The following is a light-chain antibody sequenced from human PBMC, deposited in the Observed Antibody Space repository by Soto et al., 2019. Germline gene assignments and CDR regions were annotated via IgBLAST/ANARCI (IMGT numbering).Light chain of an antibody. V-gene: IGKV3-20*01. CDR1: QSVSDTH. CDR2: DAS. Sequence: EIVLTQSPGALSLSPGESATLSCRASQSVSDTHVAWYQQRPGQAPRLLIYDASRRDIGVPDRFIGSGSATDFTLTISGLEPEDFAVYFCHQYGTSPQTFGQGTKVEIK. CDR3: HQYGTSPQT. J-gene: IGKJ1*01.